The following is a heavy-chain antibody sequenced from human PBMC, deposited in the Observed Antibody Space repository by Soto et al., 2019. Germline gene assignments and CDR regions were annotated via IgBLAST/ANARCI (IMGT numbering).Heavy chain of an antibody. J-gene: IGHJ5*02. CDR1: GGSISSGDYY. CDR2: IYYSGST. D-gene: IGHD4-17*01. V-gene: IGHV4-30-4*01. CDR3: AREGYGDLNWFDP. Sequence: QVQLQESGPGLVKPSQTLSLTCTVSGGSISSGDYYWSWIRQTPGKGLEWIGNIYYSGSTYYNPSLKSRVTISVDTSKNLFSLKLSSVTSADTAVYYCAREGYGDLNWFDPWGQGTLVTVSS.